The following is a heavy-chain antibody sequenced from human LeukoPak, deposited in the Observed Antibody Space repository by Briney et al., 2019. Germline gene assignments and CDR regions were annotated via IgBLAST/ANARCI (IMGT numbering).Heavy chain of an antibody. CDR1: GFTFSSYA. Sequence: GGSLRLSCAASGFTFSSYAMSWVRQAPGKGLEWVSAISGSGGSTYYADSVKGRFTISRDNAKNSLYLQMNSLRAEDTAVYYCARERGPYYYDSSYYFDYWGQGTLVTVSS. J-gene: IGHJ4*02. D-gene: IGHD3-22*01. V-gene: IGHV3-23*01. CDR3: ARERGPYYYDSSYYFDY. CDR2: ISGSGGST.